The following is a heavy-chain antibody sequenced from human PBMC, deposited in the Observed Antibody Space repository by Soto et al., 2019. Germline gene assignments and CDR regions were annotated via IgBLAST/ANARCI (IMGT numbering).Heavy chain of an antibody. D-gene: IGHD4-17*01. CDR3: ARDKGYGDYEDYYYGMDV. CDR2: IIPIFGTA. CDR1: GGTFSSYA. Sequence: QVQLVQSGAEVKKPGSSVKVSCKASGGTFSSYAISWVRQAPGQGLEWMGWIIPIFGTANYAQKFQGRVTITADESTSTAYMELSSLRSEDTAVYYCARDKGYGDYEDYYYGMDVWGQGTTVTVSS. V-gene: IGHV1-69*01. J-gene: IGHJ6*02.